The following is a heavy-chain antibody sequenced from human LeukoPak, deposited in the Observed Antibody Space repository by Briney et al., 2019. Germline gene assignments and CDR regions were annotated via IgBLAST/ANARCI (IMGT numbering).Heavy chain of an antibody. D-gene: IGHD5-18*01. Sequence: GGSLRLSCAASGLTFSTSPMNWVRLAPGKGLEWVSSISSSSSYIYYADSVRGRFTISRDNAKNSLYLQMNSLRAEDTAVYYCARDSDTAMALDYWGQGTLVTVSS. CDR3: ARDSDTAMALDY. CDR1: GLTFSTSP. J-gene: IGHJ4*02. V-gene: IGHV3-21*01. CDR2: ISSSSSYI.